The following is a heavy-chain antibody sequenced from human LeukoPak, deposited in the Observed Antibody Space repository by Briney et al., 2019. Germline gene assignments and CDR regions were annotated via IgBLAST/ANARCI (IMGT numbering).Heavy chain of an antibody. D-gene: IGHD3-9*01. CDR2: IYYSGST. Sequence: SETLSLTCTVSGGSISSSSYYWGWIRQPPGKGLEWIGSIYYSGSTYYNPSLKSRVTISVDTSKNQFSLKLSSVTAADTAVYYCAVYYDILGAFDIWGQGTMVTVSS. CDR1: GGSISSSSYY. CDR3: AVYYDILGAFDI. J-gene: IGHJ3*02. V-gene: IGHV4-39*07.